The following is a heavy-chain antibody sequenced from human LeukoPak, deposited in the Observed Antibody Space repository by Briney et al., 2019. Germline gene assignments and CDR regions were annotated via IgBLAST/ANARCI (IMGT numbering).Heavy chain of an antibody. V-gene: IGHV3-30*02. J-gene: IGHJ4*02. CDR2: IQFDGSYK. Sequence: GGSLRLSCAASGFTFGSSAMHWVRQAPGKGLECGAFIQFDGSYKLYSDSVKGRFTISRDNSKNTLYLEMNSLRPEDTSVYYCATHCSGTACHRDYWGQGTLVTVPS. D-gene: IGHD2-2*01. CDR3: ATHCSGTACHRDY. CDR1: GFTFGSSA.